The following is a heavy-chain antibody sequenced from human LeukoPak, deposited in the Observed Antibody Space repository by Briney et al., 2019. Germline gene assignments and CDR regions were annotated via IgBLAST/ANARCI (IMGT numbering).Heavy chain of an antibody. CDR2: INAGNGNT. D-gene: IGHD3-16*02. CDR1: GNTFTSYT. CDR3: AREGVYSPDPSSYHRHAFDV. J-gene: IGHJ3*01. Sequence: ASVKVSCKASGNTFTSYTMHWVRQAPGQRLEWLGWINAGNGNTKYSQKFQGRVTINRDTSASTAYMELSSLRSEDTAVYYCAREGVYSPDPSSYHRHAFDVWGKGTVVIVSS. V-gene: IGHV1-3*01.